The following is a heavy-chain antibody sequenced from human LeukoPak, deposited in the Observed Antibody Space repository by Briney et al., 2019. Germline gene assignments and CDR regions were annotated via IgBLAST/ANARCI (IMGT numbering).Heavy chain of an antibody. D-gene: IGHD1-14*01. CDR2: IKRDGSST. Sequence: GGPLRLSCAASGFTFSSYWMHWVRQAPGKGLVWVSRIKRDGSSTSYADSEKGRFTISRDNAKNTLYLQMNSLRAEDTAVYYCAREDGTAFDYWGQGTLVTVSS. J-gene: IGHJ4*02. V-gene: IGHV3-74*01. CDR3: AREDGTAFDY. CDR1: GFTFSSYW.